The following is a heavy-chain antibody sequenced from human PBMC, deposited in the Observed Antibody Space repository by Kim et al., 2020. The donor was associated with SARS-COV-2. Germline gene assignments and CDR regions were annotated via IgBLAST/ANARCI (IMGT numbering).Heavy chain of an antibody. J-gene: IGHJ4*02. CDR2: ISYDGSNI. Sequence: GGSLRLSCAASGFTFSSYAVHWVRQAPGKGLEWVAVISYDGSNIYYADSVKGRFTISRDNSKNTLYLQMNSLRAEYTAVYYCARTELAYCGGDCYSPLDYWGQGTLVTVSS. CDR1: GFTFSSYA. V-gene: IGHV3-30*04. CDR3: ARTELAYCGGDCYSPLDY. D-gene: IGHD2-21*02.